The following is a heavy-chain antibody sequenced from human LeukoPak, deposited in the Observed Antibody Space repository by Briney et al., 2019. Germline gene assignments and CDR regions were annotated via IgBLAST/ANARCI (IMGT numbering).Heavy chain of an antibody. CDR1: GFTVSSNY. CDR3: VKARDSYGFFDY. D-gene: IGHD5-18*01. Sequence: GGSLRLSCAASGFTVSSNYMSWVRQAPGKGLEWVSVIYSGGSTYYADSVKGRFTISRDNSKNTLYLQMNSLRAEDTAVYYCVKARDSYGFFDYWGQGTLVTVSS. CDR2: IYSGGST. J-gene: IGHJ4*02. V-gene: IGHV3-53*05.